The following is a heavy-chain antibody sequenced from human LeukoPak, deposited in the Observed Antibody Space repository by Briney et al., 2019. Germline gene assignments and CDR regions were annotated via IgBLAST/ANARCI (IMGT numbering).Heavy chain of an antibody. D-gene: IGHD1-7*01. CDR2: INPSDTST. J-gene: IGHJ4*02. CDR1: GYTFSGYY. CDR3: ARDEGPPRYNWNYGGPDY. V-gene: IGHV1-46*01. Sequence: ASVKVSCKASGYTFSGYYVQWVRQAPGQGLEWMGIINPSDTSTKYAQKFQGRVTMTGDTSTSTVYMELSSLRSEDTAVYYCARDEGPPRYNWNYGGPDYWGQGTLVTVSS.